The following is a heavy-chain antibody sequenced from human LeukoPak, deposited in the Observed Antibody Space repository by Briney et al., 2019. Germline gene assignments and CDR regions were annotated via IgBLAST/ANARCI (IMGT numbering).Heavy chain of an antibody. J-gene: IGHJ6*03. D-gene: IGHD6-6*01. CDR3: ARGGSIAARLYYYYYYMDV. CDR1: GGSFSGYY. Sequence: ASETLSLTCAVYGGSFSGYYWSWIRQPPGKGLEWIGEINHSGSTNYNPSLKSRVTISVDTSKNQFSLKLSSVTAADTAVYYCARGGSIAARLYYYYYYMDVWGKGTTVTVSS. CDR2: INHSGST. V-gene: IGHV4-34*01.